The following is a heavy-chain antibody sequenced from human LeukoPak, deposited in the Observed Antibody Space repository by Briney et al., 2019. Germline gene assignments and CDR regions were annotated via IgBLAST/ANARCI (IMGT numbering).Heavy chain of an antibody. CDR2: ISGSGGST. V-gene: IGHV3-23*01. D-gene: IGHD3-16*01. CDR3: AKVGDYYYYYMDV. J-gene: IGHJ6*03. CDR1: GFTFSSYG. Sequence: GSLRLSCAASGFTFSSYGMSWVRQAPGKGLEWVSAISGSGGSTYYADSVKGRFTISRDNSKNTLYLQMNSLRAEDTAVYYCAKVGDYYYYYMDVWGKGTTVTVSS.